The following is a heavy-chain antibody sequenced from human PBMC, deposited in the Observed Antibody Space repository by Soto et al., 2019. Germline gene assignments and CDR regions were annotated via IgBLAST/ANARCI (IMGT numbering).Heavy chain of an antibody. D-gene: IGHD3-10*01. Sequence: EVQLVESGGGLVQPGGSLRLSCAASGFTFSSYAMHWVRQAPGKGLEYVSAISTNGGSTYYANSVKGRFTISRDNSKKTRYLQMGSLRAEDMAVYYCARQGRAVSSYYFDYWGQGTLVTVSS. CDR1: GFTFSSYA. CDR3: ARQGRAVSSYYFDY. CDR2: ISTNGGST. V-gene: IGHV3-64*01. J-gene: IGHJ4*02.